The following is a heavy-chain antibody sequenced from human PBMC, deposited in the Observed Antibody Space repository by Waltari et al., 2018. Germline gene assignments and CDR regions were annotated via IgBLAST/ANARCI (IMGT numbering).Heavy chain of an antibody. J-gene: IGHJ2*01. CDR2: ISGSGGST. CDR1: GFTFSSYA. CDR3: AKPTVSDWYFDL. Sequence: EVQLLESGGGLVQPGGSLRLSCAASGFTFSSYALSWVRQAPGKGLEWVSAISGSGGSTYYADSVKGRFTISRDNSKNTLYLQMNSLRAEDTAVYYCAKPTVSDWYFDLWGRGTLVTVSS. D-gene: IGHD4-17*01. V-gene: IGHV3-23*01.